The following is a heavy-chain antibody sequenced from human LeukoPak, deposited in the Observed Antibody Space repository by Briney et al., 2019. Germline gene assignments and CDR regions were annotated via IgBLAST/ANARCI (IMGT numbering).Heavy chain of an antibody. V-gene: IGHV4-34*01. CDR3: ARGSHSYGPRLFDY. D-gene: IGHD5-18*01. CDR2: INHSGST. J-gene: IGHJ4*02. CDR1: GGSFSGYY. Sequence: SETLSLTCAVYGGSFSGYYWSWIRQPPGKGLEWIGEINHSGSTNYNPSLKSRVTISVGTSKNQFPLKLSSVTAADTAVYYCARGSHSYGPRLFDYWGQGTLVTVSS.